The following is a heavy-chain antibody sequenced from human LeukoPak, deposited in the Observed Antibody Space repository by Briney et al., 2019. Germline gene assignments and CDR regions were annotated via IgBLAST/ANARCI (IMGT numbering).Heavy chain of an antibody. Sequence: ASVKVSCKVSGYTLTELSMYWVRQAPGKGLEWMGGFDREDGETIYAQKFQGRVAMTEDTSTDTAYMELSSLRSEDTAVYYCATDSSGAGLDAFDIWGQGTMVTVSS. CDR1: GYTLTELS. J-gene: IGHJ3*02. CDR2: FDREDGET. D-gene: IGHD6-19*01. V-gene: IGHV1-24*01. CDR3: ATDSSGAGLDAFDI.